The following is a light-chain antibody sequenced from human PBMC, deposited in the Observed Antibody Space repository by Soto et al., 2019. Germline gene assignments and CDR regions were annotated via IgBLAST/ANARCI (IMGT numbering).Light chain of an antibody. J-gene: IGLJ1*01. CDR3: SLYTSENTYV. CDR1: SSNIGAGYD. CDR2: DNN. Sequence: QSVLTQPPSVSGAPGQRVTISCSGSSSNIGAGYDVHWYQQLPGTAPKLLIYDNNNRPSGVPGRFSGSKSGTSASLAITGLQAEDEADYYCSLYTSENTYVFGTGTKLTVL. V-gene: IGLV1-40*01.